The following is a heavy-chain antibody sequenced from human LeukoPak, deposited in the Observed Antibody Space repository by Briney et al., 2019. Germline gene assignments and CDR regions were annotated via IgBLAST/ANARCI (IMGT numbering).Heavy chain of an antibody. J-gene: IGHJ4*02. CDR1: GYTFTSYG. V-gene: IGHV1-18*01. Sequence: ASVKVSCKASGYTFTSYGISWVRQAPGQGLEWMGWISAYNGNTNYAQKFQGRVTITADESTSTAYMELSSLRSEDTAVYYCARDCSGGSCYDYWGQGTLVTVSS. CDR2: ISAYNGNT. D-gene: IGHD2-15*01. CDR3: ARDCSGGSCYDY.